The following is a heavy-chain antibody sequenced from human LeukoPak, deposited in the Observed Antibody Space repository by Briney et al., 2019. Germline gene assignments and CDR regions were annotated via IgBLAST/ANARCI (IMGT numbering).Heavy chain of an antibody. J-gene: IGHJ4*02. CDR2: ISTYNGNT. Sequence: ASVKVSCKASGYTFTSYGISWVRQAPGQGLEWMGWISTYNGNTHYAQKLQGRVTMTTDTSTSTAYMELRSLRSDDTAVYYCARSSLAVAGSVFDYCGQGTLVTVSS. CDR1: GYTFTSYG. CDR3: ARSSLAVAGSVFDY. V-gene: IGHV1-18*01. D-gene: IGHD6-19*01.